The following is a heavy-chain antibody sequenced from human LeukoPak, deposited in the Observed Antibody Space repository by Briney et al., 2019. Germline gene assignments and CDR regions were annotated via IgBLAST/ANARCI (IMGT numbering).Heavy chain of an antibody. CDR1: GYTFTNYG. V-gene: IGHV1-18*04. CDR2: ISPYNDCT. Sequence: ASVKVSCKASGYTFTNYGISWVRQAPGQGLEWMGWISPYNDCTNYAQKLQGRVTMPTDTSTSTGYMELRSLRSDDTAVYYCARWYCSSTSCYAGAFDMWGQGTMVTVSS. J-gene: IGHJ3*02. CDR3: ARWYCSSTSCYAGAFDM. D-gene: IGHD2-2*01.